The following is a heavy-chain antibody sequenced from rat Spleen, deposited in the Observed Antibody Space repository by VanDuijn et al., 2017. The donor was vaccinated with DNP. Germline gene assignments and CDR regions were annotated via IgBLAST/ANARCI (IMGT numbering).Heavy chain of an antibody. CDR1: GFTSSSYW. D-gene: IGHD4-1*01. Sequence: EVQLVETGGGLVQPGRSLKLSCVASGFTSSSYWMYWIRQAPGKGLEWVASISYDGGSTYYRDSVKGRFTISRDNAKSSLYLQMDSLRSEDTATYYCTTEGDISSYWYFDFWGPGTMVTVSS. V-gene: IGHV5-58*01. J-gene: IGHJ1*01. CDR2: ISYDGGST. CDR3: TTEGDISSYWYFDF.